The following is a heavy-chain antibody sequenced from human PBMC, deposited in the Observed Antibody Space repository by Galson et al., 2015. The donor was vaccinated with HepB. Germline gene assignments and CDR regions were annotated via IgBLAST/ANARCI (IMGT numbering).Heavy chain of an antibody. CDR1: GFTFSSYW. Sequence: SLRLSCAASGFTFSSYWMTWVRQAPGKGLEWVANIKQDGSEKYYVDSVKGRFTISRDNAKNSLYLQMNSLRAEDTAVYYCARDRLFGTLTAPHYFDYWGQGTLVTVSS. CDR2: IKQDGSEK. CDR3: ARDRLFGTLTAPHYFDY. D-gene: IGHD1-1*01. J-gene: IGHJ4*02. V-gene: IGHV3-7*01.